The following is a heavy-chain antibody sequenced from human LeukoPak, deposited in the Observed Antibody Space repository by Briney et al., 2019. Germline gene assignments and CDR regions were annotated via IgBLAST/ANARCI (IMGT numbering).Heavy chain of an antibody. Sequence: GGSLRLSCVASGFTFDDYAMHWVRQAPGKGLEWVSGISWNSGEIDYADSVKGRFTISRDNAKNSLYLQMNSLRAEDTAVYYCARDRGYYDSSGYPNDAFDIWGQGTMVTVSS. CDR1: GFTFDDYA. CDR2: ISWNSGEI. CDR3: ARDRGYYDSSGYPNDAFDI. D-gene: IGHD3-22*01. V-gene: IGHV3-9*01. J-gene: IGHJ3*02.